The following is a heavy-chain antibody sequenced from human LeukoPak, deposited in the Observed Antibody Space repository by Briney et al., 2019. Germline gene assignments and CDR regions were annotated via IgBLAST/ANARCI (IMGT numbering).Heavy chain of an antibody. Sequence: ASVKVSCKASGYTFTSYGISWVRQAPGQGLEWMGWISAYNGNTNYAQKLQGRVTMTTDTSTSTAYMELRSLRSDDTAVYYCARVLGSVGRGISDYWGQGILVTVSS. CDR3: ARVLGSVGRGISDY. CDR1: GYTFTSYG. CDR2: ISAYNGNT. V-gene: IGHV1-18*01. J-gene: IGHJ4*02. D-gene: IGHD1-26*01.